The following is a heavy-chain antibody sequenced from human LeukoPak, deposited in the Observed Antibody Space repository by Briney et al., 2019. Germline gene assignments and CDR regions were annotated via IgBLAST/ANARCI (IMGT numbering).Heavy chain of an antibody. CDR1: GYTFTSYG. V-gene: IGHV1-18*01. J-gene: IGHJ4*02. CDR3: ARDWTYYYGPGSYPIGY. D-gene: IGHD3-10*01. CDR2: ISAYNGNT. Sequence: ASVKVSCKASGYTFTSYGISWVRQAPGQGVEWMGWISAYNGNTNYAQKLQGRVTMTADTSTSTAYMELRSLRSDDTAVYYCARDWTYYYGPGSYPIGYWGQGTLVTVSS.